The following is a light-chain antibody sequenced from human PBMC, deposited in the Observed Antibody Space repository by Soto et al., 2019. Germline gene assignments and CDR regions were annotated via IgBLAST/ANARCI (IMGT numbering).Light chain of an antibody. V-gene: IGKV3-15*01. CDR1: QSVSSS. CDR3: QQYVHWPPGA. J-gene: IGKJ1*01. CDR2: DTS. Sequence: EIVVTQSPATLSVSPRERVTLSCRASQSVSSSLAWYQQRPGQAPRLLIYDTSTRAAGIAARFSGSGSGTEFTLTISSLQSEDSAVYCCQQYVHWPPGAFGQGTTVEIK.